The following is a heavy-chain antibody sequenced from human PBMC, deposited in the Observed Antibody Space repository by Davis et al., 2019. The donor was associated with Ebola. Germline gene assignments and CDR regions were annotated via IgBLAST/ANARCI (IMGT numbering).Heavy chain of an antibody. V-gene: IGHV3-23*01. CDR2: ISGSGGST. CDR3: AKDHGLVMEVGYFDY. J-gene: IGHJ4*02. D-gene: IGHD3/OR15-3a*01. CDR1: GFTFSSYA. Sequence: PGGSLRLSCAASGFTFSSYAMSWVRQAPGKGLEWVSAISGSGGSTYYADSVKGRFTISRDNSKNTLYLQMNSLRAEDTAVYYCAKDHGLVMEVGYFDYWGQGTLVTVSS.